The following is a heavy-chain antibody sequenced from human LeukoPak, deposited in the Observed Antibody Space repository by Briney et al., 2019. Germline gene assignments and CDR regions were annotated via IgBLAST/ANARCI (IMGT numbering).Heavy chain of an antibody. CDR1: GFTFSSYG. J-gene: IGHJ4*02. CDR2: IWYDGSNK. D-gene: IGHD5-24*01. Sequence: GGSLRLSCAASGFTFSSYGMHWVRQAPGKGLEWVVVIWYDGSNKYYADSVKGRFTISRDNSKNTLYLQMNSLRAEDTAVYYCAREGDPEMATGAVDYWGQGTLVTVSS. V-gene: IGHV3-33*01. CDR3: AREGDPEMATGAVDY.